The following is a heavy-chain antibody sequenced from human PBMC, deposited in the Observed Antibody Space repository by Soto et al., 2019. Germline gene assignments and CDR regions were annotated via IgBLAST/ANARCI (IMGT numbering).Heavy chain of an antibody. Sequence: QVQLVESGGGVVQPGRSLRLSCAASGFTFSSYGMHWVRQAPGKGLEWVAVISYDGSNKYYADSVKGRFTISRDNSKNTLYLKMNSLRAEDTAVYYCAMGSQSPYYYYYYMDVWGKGTTVTVSS. CDR2: ISYDGSNK. V-gene: IGHV3-30*03. CDR1: GFTFSSYG. CDR3: AMGSQSPYYYYYYMDV. D-gene: IGHD3-10*01. J-gene: IGHJ6*03.